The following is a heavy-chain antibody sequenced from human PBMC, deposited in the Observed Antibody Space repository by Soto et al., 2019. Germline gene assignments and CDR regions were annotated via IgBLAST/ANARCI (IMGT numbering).Heavy chain of an antibody. J-gene: IGHJ6*02. CDR2: VYDSGST. V-gene: IGHV4-61*08. CDR1: NYSISGGYY. CDR3: ARGTKYYYQGMDV. Sequence: PSETLSLTCVVSNYSISGGYYWTWIRQPPGKGLEWIGYVYDSGSTSYNPSLKSRLTISVDTSKNQFSLKLKSVTAADTAVYYCARGTKYYYQGMDVWGQGTTVTVSS.